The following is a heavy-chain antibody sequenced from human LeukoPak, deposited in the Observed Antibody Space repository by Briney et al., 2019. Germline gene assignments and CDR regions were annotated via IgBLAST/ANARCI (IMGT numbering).Heavy chain of an antibody. CDR2: IYYSGST. Sequence: SETLSLTCTVSGGSISSSSYYWGWIRQPPGKGLEWIGSIYYSGSTNYNPSLKSRVTISVDTSKNQFSLKLSSVTAADTAVYYCARAGLTPRYNWFDPWGQGTLVTVSS. CDR1: GGSISSSSYY. D-gene: IGHD2-15*01. J-gene: IGHJ5*02. CDR3: ARAGLTPRYNWFDP. V-gene: IGHV4-39*07.